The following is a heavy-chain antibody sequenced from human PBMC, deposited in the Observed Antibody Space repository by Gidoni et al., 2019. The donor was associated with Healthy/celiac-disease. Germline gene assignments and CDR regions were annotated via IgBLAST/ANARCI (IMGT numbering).Heavy chain of an antibody. CDR3: ARGGGYDFWSGSYPLDY. V-gene: IGHV4-61*02. CDR2: IYTSGST. D-gene: IGHD3-3*01. J-gene: IGHJ4*02. CDR1: GGSISSGSYY. Sequence: QVQLQESGPGLVKPSQTLSLTCTVSGGSISSGSYYWSWIRQPPGKGLEWIGRIYTSGSTNYNPSLKSRVTMSVDTSKNQFSLKLSSVTAADTAVYYCARGGGYDFWSGSYPLDYWGQGTLVTVSS.